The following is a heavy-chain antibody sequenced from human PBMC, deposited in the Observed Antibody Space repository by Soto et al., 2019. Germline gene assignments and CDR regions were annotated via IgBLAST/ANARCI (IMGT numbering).Heavy chain of an antibody. CDR1: GYTFTSYG. CDR2: ISAYNGNT. J-gene: IGHJ6*02. V-gene: IGHV1-18*01. D-gene: IGHD2-15*01. CDR3: ARVEVAVAAIPLYGMDV. Sequence: ASVKVSCKASGYTFTSYGISWVRQAPGQGLEWMGWISAYNGNTNYAQKLQGRVTMTTDTSTSTAYMELRSLRSDDTAVYYCARVEVAVAAIPLYGMDVWGQGTTVTVSS.